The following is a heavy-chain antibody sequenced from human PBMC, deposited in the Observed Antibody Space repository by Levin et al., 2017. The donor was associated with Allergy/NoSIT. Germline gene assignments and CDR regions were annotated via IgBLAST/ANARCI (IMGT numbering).Heavy chain of an antibody. D-gene: IGHD6-13*01. CDR3: TNLAFIPAAGMGAFDI. CDR2: INPDSGGT. CDR1: GYTFTGYY. V-gene: IGHV1-2*02. J-gene: IGHJ3*02. Sequence: GESLKISCKASGYTFTGYYLHWVRQAPGQGLEWMGWINPDSGGTNYAQKFQGRVTMTRDTSISTAYMELSRLRSDDTAVYYCTNLAFIPAAGMGAFDIWGQGTMVTVSS.